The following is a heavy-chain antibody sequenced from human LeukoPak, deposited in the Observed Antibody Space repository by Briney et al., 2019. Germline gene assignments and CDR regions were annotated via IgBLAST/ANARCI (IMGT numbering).Heavy chain of an antibody. V-gene: IGHV3-23*01. Sequence: PGGSLRLSCAASGFTFSSYAMSWVRQAPGKGLEWVSAISGSGGSTYYADSVKGRFTISRDNSKNTLYLQMNSLRAEDTAVYYCARDAYSNYDLNYYYYYGMDVWGQGTTVTVSS. D-gene: IGHD4-11*01. J-gene: IGHJ6*02. CDR2: ISGSGGST. CDR3: ARDAYSNYDLNYYYYYGMDV. CDR1: GFTFSSYA.